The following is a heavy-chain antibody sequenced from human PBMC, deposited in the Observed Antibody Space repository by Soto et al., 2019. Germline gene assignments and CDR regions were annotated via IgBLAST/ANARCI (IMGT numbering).Heavy chain of an antibody. Sequence: GASVKVSCKASGGTFSSYTISWVRQAPGQGLEWMGRIIPILGIANYAQKFQGRVTITADKSTSTAYMELSSLRSEDTAVYYCAEHEMGAYGSGSYSLSLWGQGTLVTVSS. V-gene: IGHV1-69*02. J-gene: IGHJ4*02. CDR2: IIPILGIA. D-gene: IGHD3-10*01. CDR3: AEHEMGAYGSGSYSLSL. CDR1: GGTFSSYT.